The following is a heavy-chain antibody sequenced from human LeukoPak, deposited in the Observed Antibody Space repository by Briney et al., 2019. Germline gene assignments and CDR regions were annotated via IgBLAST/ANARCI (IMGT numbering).Heavy chain of an antibody. CDR1: GFIFSNYW. V-gene: IGHV3-7*01. J-gene: IGHJ4*02. CDR3: AKDREGLSSGYDLEYFDY. Sequence: PGGSLRLSCSASGFIFSNYWMTWVRQAPGKGLEWVANIKQDGSEKYYVDSVKGRFTISRDNAKKSLYLQMNSLRAEDTAVYYCAKDREGLSSGYDLEYFDYWGQGTLVTVSS. CDR2: IKQDGSEK. D-gene: IGHD5-12*01.